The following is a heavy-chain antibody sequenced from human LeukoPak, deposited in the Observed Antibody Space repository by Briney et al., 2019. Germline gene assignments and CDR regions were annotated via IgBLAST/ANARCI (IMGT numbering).Heavy chain of an antibody. J-gene: IGHJ5*02. CDR3: ARERGRGYCSSTSCYGHGWFDP. CDR2: INPNSGGT. D-gene: IGHD2-2*01. Sequence: GASVKVSCKASGYIFTGYYMHWVRQAPGQGLEWMGWINPNSGGTNYAQKFQGRVTMTRDTSISTAYMELSRLRSDDTAVYYCARERGRGYCSSTSCYGHGWFDPWGQGTLVTVSS. CDR1: GYIFTGYY. V-gene: IGHV1-2*02.